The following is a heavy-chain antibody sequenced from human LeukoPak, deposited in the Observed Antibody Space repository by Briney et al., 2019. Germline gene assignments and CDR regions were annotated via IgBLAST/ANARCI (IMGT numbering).Heavy chain of an antibody. CDR1: GGTFSSYA. Sequence: SVKVSCKASGGTFSSYAISWVRQAPGQGLERMGGIIPIFGTANYAQKFQGRVTITADESTSTAYMELSSLRSEDTAVYYCARDVVTFYDDSSGYYYWGQGTLVTVSS. V-gene: IGHV1-69*01. CDR3: ARDVVTFYDDSSGYYY. CDR2: IIPIFGTA. J-gene: IGHJ4*02. D-gene: IGHD3-22*01.